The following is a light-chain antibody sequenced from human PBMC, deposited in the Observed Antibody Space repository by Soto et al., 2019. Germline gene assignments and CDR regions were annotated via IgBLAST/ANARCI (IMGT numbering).Light chain of an antibody. CDR3: QEYNGDSGLT. V-gene: IGKV1-5*03. CDR2: SAS. CDR1: QTIRSW. Sequence: DIPMTQSPSTLSASIGDRVTITCRASQTIRSWVAWYQQKPGKAPDLLIYSASGLESGVPSRFSGSGFGTEFTLTISSLHPDDFATYYCQEYNGDSGLTFGGGTKVEIK. J-gene: IGKJ4*01.